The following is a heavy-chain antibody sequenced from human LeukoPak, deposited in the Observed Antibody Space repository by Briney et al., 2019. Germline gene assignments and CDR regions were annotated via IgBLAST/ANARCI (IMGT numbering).Heavy chain of an antibody. CDR2: MLFTGNA. V-gene: IGHV4-39*01. CDR1: GDSISSAFYY. CDR3: ARHVVGNYDLLSFDY. Sequence: SETLSLTCSVSGDSISSAFYYWGRVRQAPGKGLEWIVSMLFTGNAYYTPSLKSRVTISVDTSENQFSLKLRSMTAADTAVYYCARHVVGNYDLLSFDYWGQGTLVTVSS. D-gene: IGHD1-7*01. J-gene: IGHJ4*02.